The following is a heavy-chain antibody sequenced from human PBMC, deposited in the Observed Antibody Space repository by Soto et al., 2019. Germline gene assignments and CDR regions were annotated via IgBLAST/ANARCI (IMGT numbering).Heavy chain of an antibody. D-gene: IGHD3-10*01. V-gene: IGHV4-59*01. CDR2: IYYSVT. CDR1: GGSISSYY. J-gene: IGHJ4*02. CDR3: ARAPRGNYGYPSYFDY. Sequence: SETLSLTCSVSGGSISSYYWSWIRQPPGKGLEWIAYIYYSVTSYNPSLKSRVSISVDTSKNQFSLKLSSVTAADTAVYYCARAPRGNYGYPSYFDYWGQGTLVTVSS.